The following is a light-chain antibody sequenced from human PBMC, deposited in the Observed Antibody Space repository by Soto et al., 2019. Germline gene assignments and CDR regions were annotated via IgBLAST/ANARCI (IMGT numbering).Light chain of an antibody. V-gene: IGKV1-39*01. CDR2: AAS. CDR1: QSISSY. J-gene: IGKJ1*01. Sequence: RVTITCRASQSISSYLNWYQQKPGKAPKLLIYAASSLQSGVPSRFSGSGSGTEFRLTISSLQPDDFATYYCQQYKAFGQGTKVDIK. CDR3: QQYKA.